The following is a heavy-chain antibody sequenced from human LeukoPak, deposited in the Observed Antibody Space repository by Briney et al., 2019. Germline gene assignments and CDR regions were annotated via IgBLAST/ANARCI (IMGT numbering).Heavy chain of an antibody. CDR2: IYYSGST. J-gene: IGHJ6*02. Sequence: SETLSLTCTVSGGSISSYYWSWIRQPPGKGLEWIGYIYYSGSTNYNPSLKSRVTISVDTSKNQFSLKLSSATAADTAVCYCARVQHCSSTSCYAAYGMDVWGQGTTVTVSS. CDR3: ARVQHCSSTSCYAAYGMDV. V-gene: IGHV4-59*01. CDR1: GGSISSYY. D-gene: IGHD2-2*01.